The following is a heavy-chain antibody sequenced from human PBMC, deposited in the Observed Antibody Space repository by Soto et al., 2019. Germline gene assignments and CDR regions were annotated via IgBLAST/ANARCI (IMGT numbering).Heavy chain of an antibody. CDR2: VFYSGTT. J-gene: IGHJ5*02. V-gene: IGHV4-31*03. CDR1: GGSISSGGYY. CDR3: ARSVDP. Sequence: QVQLQESGPGLVKPSQTLSLTCTVSGGSISSGGYYWSWIRRHPGKGLGWIGYVFYSGTTYYTPSLKSRVTVSVDTSKNQFSLKLGSVTAADSAVYYCARSVDPWGQGTLVTVSS.